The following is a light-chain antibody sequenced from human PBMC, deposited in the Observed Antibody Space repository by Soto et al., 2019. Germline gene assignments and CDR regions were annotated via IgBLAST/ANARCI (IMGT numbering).Light chain of an antibody. CDR2: DAS. J-gene: IGKJ4*01. CDR3: QQFGRSVT. Sequence: EIVLTQSPTTLSLSPGEGATLSCRASQRLLSSYLVWYQQRPGQAPRLLIYDASTRAPGIPDRFSGSGSGTDFILTISRVEPEDCAVYYCQQFGRSVTFGGGTKVEI. V-gene: IGKV3-20*01. CDR1: QRLLSSY.